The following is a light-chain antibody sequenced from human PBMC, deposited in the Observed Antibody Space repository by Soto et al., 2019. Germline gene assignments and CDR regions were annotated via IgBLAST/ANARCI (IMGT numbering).Light chain of an antibody. V-gene: IGKV1D-12*01. CDR2: SAT. J-gene: IGKJ1*01. Sequence: DIQMTQSTSSVSASVGDRVTITCRASQVISSRLAWYQHKPGKAPKLLIYSATSLQSADPSRFSGSASGTDFTLTISSLQPEDFATYYCQQANNFPWTFGQGTKVEVK. CDR3: QQANNFPWT. CDR1: QVISSR.